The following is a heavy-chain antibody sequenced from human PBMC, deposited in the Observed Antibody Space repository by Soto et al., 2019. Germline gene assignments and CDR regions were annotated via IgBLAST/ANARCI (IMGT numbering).Heavy chain of an antibody. J-gene: IGHJ4*02. D-gene: IGHD3-3*01. V-gene: IGHV1-69*02. CDR3: ARSPTLRFLEWSFDY. CDR2: IIPILGIA. CDR1: GGPLRRYN. Sequence: SMEVSRQASGGPLRRYNIRWVRPAPGQGLEWMGRIIPILGIANYAQKFQGRVTITADKSTSTAYMELSSLRSEDTAVYYCARSPTLRFLEWSFDYWGQGTLVTVSS.